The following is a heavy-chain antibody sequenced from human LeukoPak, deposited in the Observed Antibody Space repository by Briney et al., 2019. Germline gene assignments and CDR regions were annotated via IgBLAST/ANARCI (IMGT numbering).Heavy chain of an antibody. CDR2: INHSGST. V-gene: IGHV4-34*01. Sequence: SETLSLTCAVYGGSFSGYYWSWIRQPPGKGLEWIGEINHSGSTNYNPSLKSRVTTSVDTSKNQFSLKLSSVTAADTAVYYCARVKELERRLGSNFDYWGQGTLVTVSS. D-gene: IGHD1-1*01. CDR3: ARVKELERRLGSNFDY. J-gene: IGHJ4*02. CDR1: GGSFSGYY.